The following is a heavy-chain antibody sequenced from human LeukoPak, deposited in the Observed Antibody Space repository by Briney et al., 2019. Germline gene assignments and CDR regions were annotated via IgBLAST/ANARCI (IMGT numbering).Heavy chain of an antibody. CDR2: INPSGGST. D-gene: IGHD3-3*01. Sequence: GASVKVSCKASGYTFTSYYMHWVRQAPGQGLEWMGIINPSGGSTSYAQKFQGRVTMTRDMSTSTVYMELSSLRSEDTAVYYCARNVPPNLEWFVEGWFDPWGQGTLVTASS. V-gene: IGHV1-46*01. J-gene: IGHJ5*02. CDR1: GYTFTSYY. CDR3: ARNVPPNLEWFVEGWFDP.